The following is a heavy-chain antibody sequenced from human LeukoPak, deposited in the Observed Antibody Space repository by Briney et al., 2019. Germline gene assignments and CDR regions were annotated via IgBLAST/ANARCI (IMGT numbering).Heavy chain of an antibody. V-gene: IGHV3-30*02. CDR1: GFLFSDYG. D-gene: IGHD6-19*01. CDR2: IRHDGSNE. CDR3: ARDWGRGTSGSGWYNWFDP. Sequence: GGSLRLSCAASGFLFSDYGFHWVRQAPGKGLEWVALIRHDGSNEYYVDSVEGRFTTSRDNSQSTVHLQMNSLRVEDTAIYYCARDWGRGTSGSGWYNWFDPWGQGTLVTVSS. J-gene: IGHJ5*02.